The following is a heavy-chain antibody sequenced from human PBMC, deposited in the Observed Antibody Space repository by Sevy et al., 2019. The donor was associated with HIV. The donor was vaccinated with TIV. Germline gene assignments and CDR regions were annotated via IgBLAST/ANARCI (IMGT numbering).Heavy chain of an antibody. CDR2: IKSNTDGGTT. V-gene: IGHV3-15*01. CDR1: GFTFSNAW. J-gene: IGHJ6*03. D-gene: IGHD2-15*01. CDR3: TTVPCSGGSCYGSCDYMDV. Sequence: GGSLRLSCAASGFTFSNAWMSWVRQAPGKGLEWVGRIKSNTDGGTTDYAAPVKGRFTISRDDSKNTLYLQMNSLKTEDTAVYYCTTVPCSGGSCYGSCDYMDVWGKGTTVTVSS.